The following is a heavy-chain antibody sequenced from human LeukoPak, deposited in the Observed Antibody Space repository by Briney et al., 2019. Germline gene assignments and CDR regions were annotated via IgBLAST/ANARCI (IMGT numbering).Heavy chain of an antibody. D-gene: IGHD1-26*01. CDR3: AKDRFHGSAYNWFDP. Sequence: GGSLRLSCAASGFTFSSYGMSWVRQAPGKGLEWVSAISGSGGSTYYADSVKGRFTISRDNSKNMLYLQMNSLRAEDTAVYYCAKDRFHGSAYNWFDPWGQGTLVTVSS. CDR1: GFTFSSYG. CDR2: ISGSGGST. V-gene: IGHV3-23*01. J-gene: IGHJ5*02.